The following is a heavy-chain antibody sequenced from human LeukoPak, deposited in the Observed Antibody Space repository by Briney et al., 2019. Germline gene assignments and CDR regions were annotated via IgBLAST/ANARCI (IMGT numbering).Heavy chain of an antibody. CDR1: GFTFSSYS. CDR3: AREYNWGYVYYYYYMDV. J-gene: IGHJ6*03. D-gene: IGHD1-20*01. CDR2: IRYDGSNK. V-gene: IGHV3-30*02. Sequence: GGSLRLSCAASGFTFSSYSMNWVRQAPGKGLEWVSFIRYDGSNKYYADSVKGRFTISRDNSKNTLYLQMNSLRAEDTAVYYCAREYNWGYVYYYYYMDVWGKGTTVTVSS.